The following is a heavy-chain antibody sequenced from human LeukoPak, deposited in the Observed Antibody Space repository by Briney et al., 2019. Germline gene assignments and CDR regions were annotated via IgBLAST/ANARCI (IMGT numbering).Heavy chain of an antibody. V-gene: IGHV4-34*01. CDR3: ARDFNYGGTFDY. J-gene: IGHJ4*02. Sequence: ASETLSLTCAVYGGSFSGYYWSWIRQPPGRGLEWIGEINHSGSTNYSPSLKSRVTISVDTSKNQLSLKLSSVTAADTAVYYCARDFNYGGTFDYWGQGTLVTVSS. CDR1: GGSFSGYY. D-gene: IGHD4-23*01. CDR2: INHSGST.